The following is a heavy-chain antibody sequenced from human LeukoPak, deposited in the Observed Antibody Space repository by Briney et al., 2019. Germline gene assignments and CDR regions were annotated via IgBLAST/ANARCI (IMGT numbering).Heavy chain of an antibody. J-gene: IGHJ4*02. CDR2: INHSGST. Sequence: SETLSLTCAVYGGSFSGYYWSWIRQPPGKGLEWIGEINHSGSTNYNPSLKSRVTISVDTSKNRFSLKLSSVTAADTAVYYCARGELRLGELPSYGGYWGQGTLVTVSS. D-gene: IGHD3-16*02. CDR3: ARGELRLGELPSYGGY. V-gene: IGHV4-34*01. CDR1: GGSFSGYY.